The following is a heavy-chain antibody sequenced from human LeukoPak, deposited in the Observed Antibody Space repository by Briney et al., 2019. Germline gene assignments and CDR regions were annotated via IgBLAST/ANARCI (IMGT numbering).Heavy chain of an antibody. V-gene: IGHV3-48*03. J-gene: IGHJ4*02. CDR1: GFTFSNNE. D-gene: IGHD6-19*01. CDR3: ARDDAVAGGFLDY. Sequence: GGSLRLSCTPSGFTFSNNEMNWVRQAPGKGLEWVSYISSSGSTIYYADSVKGQFAISRDNSKNTLYLQMNSLRAADTAVYYCARDDAVAGGFLDYWGQGTLVTVSS. CDR2: ISSSGSTI.